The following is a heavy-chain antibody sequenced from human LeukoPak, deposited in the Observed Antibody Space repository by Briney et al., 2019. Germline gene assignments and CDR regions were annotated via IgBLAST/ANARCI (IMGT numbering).Heavy chain of an antibody. CDR2: IYYSGST. J-gene: IGHJ4*02. CDR1: GGSISSYY. Sequence: SETLSLTCTVSGGSISSYYWSWIRQPPGKGLEWIGYIYYSGSTKYNPSLKSRVTMSVDTSQNQFSLKLSSVTAADTAVYHCARVSVSGYGYCYFDYWGQGTLVTVSS. D-gene: IGHD5-12*01. V-gene: IGHV4-59*01. CDR3: ARVSVSGYGYCYFDY.